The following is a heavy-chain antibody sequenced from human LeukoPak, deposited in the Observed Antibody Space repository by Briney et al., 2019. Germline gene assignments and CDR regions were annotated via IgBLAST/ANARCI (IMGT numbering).Heavy chain of an antibody. CDR3: ARANYVWGSYGLDY. V-gene: IGHV4-34*01. J-gene: IGHJ4*02. Sequence: SETLSLTCAVYGGSFSGYYWSWIRQPPGKGLEWIGEINHSGSTNYNPSLKSRVTISVDTSKNRFSLKLSSVTAADTAVYYCARANYVWGSYGLDYWGQGTLATVSS. D-gene: IGHD3-16*01. CDR2: INHSGST. CDR1: GGSFSGYY.